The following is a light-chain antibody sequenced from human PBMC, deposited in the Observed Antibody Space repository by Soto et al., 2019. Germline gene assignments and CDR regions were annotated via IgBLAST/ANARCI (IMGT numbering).Light chain of an antibody. Sequence: EIVLTQSPGTLSLSPGERATLSCRASQSVPRSYLAWYQQKPGQAPRLLIFGTSSRATGIPDRFSGSGSGTDFTLTISRLEPDDFAGFYCQQYGSSFTFGQGTRLEIK. CDR1: QSVPRSY. CDR2: GTS. CDR3: QQYGSSFT. J-gene: IGKJ5*01. V-gene: IGKV3-20*01.